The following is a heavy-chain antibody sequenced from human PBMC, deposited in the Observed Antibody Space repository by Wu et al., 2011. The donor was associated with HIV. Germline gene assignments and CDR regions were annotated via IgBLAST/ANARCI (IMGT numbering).Heavy chain of an antibody. CDR1: GNTFSSYA. V-gene: IGHV1-69*15. D-gene: IGHD3-16*01. CDR3: AAVWLQGLPSNG. J-gene: IGHJ4*02. CDR2: ILPKFGSP. Sequence: QGLLVQSGAELKKPGSSVRVSCKASGNTFSSYAISWVRQAPGQGLEWMGRILPKFGSPKYTQKFQGRVTFTADQSTTTVYMELKGLTLEDTAVYYCAAVWLQGLPSNGWGQGTLVTVSS.